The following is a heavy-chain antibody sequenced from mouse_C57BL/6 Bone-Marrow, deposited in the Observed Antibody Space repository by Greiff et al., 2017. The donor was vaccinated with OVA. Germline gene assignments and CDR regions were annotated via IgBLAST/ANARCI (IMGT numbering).Heavy chain of an antibody. V-gene: IGHV5-4*03. CDR1: GFTFSSYA. CDR3: ACRNPPDY. CDR2: ISAGGSYT. J-gene: IGHJ2*01. Sequence: EVKLVESGGGLVKPGGSLKLSCAASGFTFSSYAMSWVRQTPEKRLEWVATISAGGSYTYYPDNVKGRFTISRDKAKNNLYLQMSHLKSEDTAMYYCACRNPPDYWGQGTTLTVSS.